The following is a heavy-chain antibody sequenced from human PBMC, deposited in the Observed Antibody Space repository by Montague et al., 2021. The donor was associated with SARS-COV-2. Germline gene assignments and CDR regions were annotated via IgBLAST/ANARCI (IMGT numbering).Heavy chain of an antibody. Sequence: SETLSLTCTVSGGSITSYFWSWVRQPPGKGLEWIGYIYYTGSSNYNPSLKSRVTISLDASKSQFSLNLSSVTAADTAVYYCARDCCTRTGCPCYSYGMDVWGQGTTVTVSS. D-gene: IGHD2-2*01. J-gene: IGHJ6*02. CDR3: ARDCCTRTGCPCYSYGMDV. V-gene: IGHV4-59*13. CDR1: GGSITSYF. CDR2: IYYTGSS.